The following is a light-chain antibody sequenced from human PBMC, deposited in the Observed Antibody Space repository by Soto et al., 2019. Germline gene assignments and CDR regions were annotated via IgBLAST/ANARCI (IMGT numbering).Light chain of an antibody. CDR3: CSYAGSSTFSV. J-gene: IGLJ1*01. Sequence: QSALTQPASVSGSPGQSITISCTGTSSDVGSYNLVSWYQQHPGKAPKLMIYEGSKRPSGVSNRFSGSKSGNTASLTISGLQAGDDADYYCCSYAGSSTFSVFGTGTKLTVL. CDR1: SSDVGSYNL. CDR2: EGS. V-gene: IGLV2-23*03.